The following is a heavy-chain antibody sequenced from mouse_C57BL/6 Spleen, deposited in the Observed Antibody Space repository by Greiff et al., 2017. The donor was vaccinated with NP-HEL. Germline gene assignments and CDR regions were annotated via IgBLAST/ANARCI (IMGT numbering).Heavy chain of an antibody. Sequence: VQLQQSGPELVKPGASVKIPCKASGYTFTDYNMDWVKQSHGKSLEWIGDINPNNGGTIYNQKFKGKATLTVDKSSSTAYMELRSLTSEDTAVYYCARSGMVYYAMDYWGQGTSVTVSS. J-gene: IGHJ4*01. V-gene: IGHV1-18*01. D-gene: IGHD2-3*01. CDR2: INPNNGGT. CDR1: GYTFTDYN. CDR3: ARSGMVYYAMDY.